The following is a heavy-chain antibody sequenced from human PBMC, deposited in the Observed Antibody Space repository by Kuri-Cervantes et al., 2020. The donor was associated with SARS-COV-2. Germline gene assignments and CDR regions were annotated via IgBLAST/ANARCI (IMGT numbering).Heavy chain of an antibody. Sequence: GGSLCLSCAASGFTFNTYSMDWVRQAPGKGLEWLAYISKGSDTIYYADSVRGRFTISRDNGQKSLFLQMNSLRADDTAVYYCARGGEDAVQETRNRFEPWGQGTQVTVSS. CDR3: ARGGEDAVQETRNRFEP. J-gene: IGHJ5*02. CDR2: ISKGSDTI. V-gene: IGHV3-48*01. CDR1: GFTFNTYS. D-gene: IGHD3-10*01.